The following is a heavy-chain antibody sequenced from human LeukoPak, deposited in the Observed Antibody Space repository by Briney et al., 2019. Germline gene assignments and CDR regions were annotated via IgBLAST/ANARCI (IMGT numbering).Heavy chain of an antibody. CDR2: IRQDGSQK. Sequence: GGSLRLSCVASGFTFSSYWMSWVRQAPGKGLEWVATIRQDGSQKYYVDSVKGRFTISRDNAENSLYLQMNSLRAEDTAVYYCARESGSVTSEVDFDYWGQGTLVTVSS. CDR3: ARESGSVTSEVDFDY. V-gene: IGHV3-7*01. J-gene: IGHJ4*02. D-gene: IGHD4-17*01. CDR1: GFTFSSYW.